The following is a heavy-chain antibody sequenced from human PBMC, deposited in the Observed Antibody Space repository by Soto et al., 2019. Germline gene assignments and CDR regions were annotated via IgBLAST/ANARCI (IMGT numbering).Heavy chain of an antibody. Sequence: GALRLSCAASGFTFSSYDMHWVRQATGKGLEWVSAIGTAGDTYYPGSVKGRFTISRENAKNSLYLQMNSLRAEDTAVYYCARDLSVTYYSYGMDVWGQGTTVTVSS. CDR3: ARDLSVTYYSYGMDV. J-gene: IGHJ6*02. V-gene: IGHV3-13*01. D-gene: IGHD2-21*02. CDR1: GFTFSSYD. CDR2: IGTAGDT.